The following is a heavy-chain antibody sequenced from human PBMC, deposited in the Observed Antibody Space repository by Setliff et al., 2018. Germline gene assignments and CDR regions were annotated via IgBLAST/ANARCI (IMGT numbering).Heavy chain of an antibody. CDR2: TIPMFGTT. Sequence: GASVKVSCKATGGTFRNYGISWVRQAPGQGLEWMGGTIPMFGTTNYAQNFQGRVTVITDMSKNQFSLRLNSVTAADTAVYYCARGITSVSWTPRYWGRGTLVTVSS. J-gene: IGHJ4*02. D-gene: IGHD3-10*01. CDR3: ARGITSVSWTPRY. V-gene: IGHV1-69*05. CDR1: GGTFRNYG.